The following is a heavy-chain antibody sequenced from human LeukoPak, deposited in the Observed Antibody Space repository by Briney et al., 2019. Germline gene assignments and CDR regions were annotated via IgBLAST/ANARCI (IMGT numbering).Heavy chain of an antibody. CDR3: ARDMVTMVRGVNQLGY. J-gene: IGHJ4*02. Sequence: GESLKISCKVSGYTFTGYYMHWVRQAPGQGLEWMGRINPNSGGTNYAQKFQGRVTMTRDTSISTAYMELSRLRSDDTAVYYCARDMVTMVRGVNQLGYWGQGTLVTVSS. V-gene: IGHV1-2*06. CDR2: INPNSGGT. CDR1: GYTFTGYY. D-gene: IGHD3-10*01.